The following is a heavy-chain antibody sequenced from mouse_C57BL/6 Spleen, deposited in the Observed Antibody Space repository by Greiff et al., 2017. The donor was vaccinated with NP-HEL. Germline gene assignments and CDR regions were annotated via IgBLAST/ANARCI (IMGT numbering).Heavy chain of an antibody. D-gene: IGHD2-4*01. CDR2: ISSGSSTI. CDR1: GFTFSDYG. V-gene: IGHV5-17*01. J-gene: IGHJ4*01. Sequence: LVESGGGLVKPGGSLKLSCAASGFTFSDYGMHWVRQAPEKGLEWVAYISSGSSTIYYADTVKGRFTISRDNAKNTLFLQMTSLRSEDTAMYYCAREKDYDDYAMDYWGQGTSVTVSS. CDR3: AREKDYDDYAMDY.